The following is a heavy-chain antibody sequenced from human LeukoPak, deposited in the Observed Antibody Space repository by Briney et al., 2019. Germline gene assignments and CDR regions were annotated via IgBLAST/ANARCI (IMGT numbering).Heavy chain of an antibody. V-gene: IGHV1-24*01. CDR3: ATGKIYCSSCSDDY. CDR1: GDTLTELP. CDR2: FDPEDGET. J-gene: IGHJ4*02. Sequence: ASVKVSCKVSGDTLTELPMHWVRQAPGKGLEWMGGFDPEDGETIYGQKFQGRVTMTEDTSTDTAYMELSSLRSEDTAVYYCATGKIYCSSCSDDYWGQGTLVTVSS. D-gene: IGHD2-2*01.